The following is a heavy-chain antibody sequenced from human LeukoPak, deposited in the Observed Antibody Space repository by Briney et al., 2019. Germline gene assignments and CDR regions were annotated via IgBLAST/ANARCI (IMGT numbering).Heavy chain of an antibody. CDR1: GGSFSGYY. Sequence: SETLSLTCAVYGGSFSGYYWSWIRQPPGKGLEWIGEINHSGSANYNPSLKSRVTISVDTSKNQFSLKLSSVTAADTAVYYCARVVRYYYGSGSYYRVHWFDPWGQGTPVTVSS. D-gene: IGHD3-10*01. V-gene: IGHV4-34*01. CDR2: INHSGSA. CDR3: ARVVRYYYGSGSYYRVHWFDP. J-gene: IGHJ5*02.